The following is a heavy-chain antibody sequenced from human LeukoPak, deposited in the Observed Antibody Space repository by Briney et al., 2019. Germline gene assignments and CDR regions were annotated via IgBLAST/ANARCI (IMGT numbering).Heavy chain of an antibody. D-gene: IGHD2-2*01. J-gene: IGHJ5*02. CDR1: GYSFTSYW. CDR3: ARAPPPPICSSTICRVGFDP. V-gene: IGHV5-51*01. Sequence: GESLKISCKGSGYSFTSYWIGWVRQMPGKGLEWMGITYPGDSDTRYSPSFQGQVTISADKSISTAYLQWSSLKASDTAMYYCARAPPPPICSSTICRVGFDPWGQETLVTVSS. CDR2: TYPGDSDT.